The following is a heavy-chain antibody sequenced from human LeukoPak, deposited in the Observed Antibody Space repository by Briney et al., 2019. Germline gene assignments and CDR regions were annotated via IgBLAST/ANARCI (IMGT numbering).Heavy chain of an antibody. CDR1: GGSISSYY. CDR3: ARDGLAYYGSGSYYNPNYYGMDV. V-gene: IGHV4-4*07. J-gene: IGHJ6*02. Sequence: SETLSLTCTVSGGSISSYYWSWIRQPAGKGLEWIGRTYTSGSTNYNPSLKSRVTMSVDTSKNQFSLKLSSVTAADTAVYYCARDGLAYYGSGSYYNPNYYGMDVWGQGTTVTVSS. CDR2: TYTSGST. D-gene: IGHD3-10*01.